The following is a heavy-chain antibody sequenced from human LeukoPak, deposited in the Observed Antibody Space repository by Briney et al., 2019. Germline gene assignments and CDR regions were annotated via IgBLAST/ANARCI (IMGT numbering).Heavy chain of an antibody. CDR3: ATDLPTYYYDSSGYYGY. V-gene: IGHV1-24*01. CDR1: GYTHTELS. D-gene: IGHD3-22*01. J-gene: IGHJ4*02. Sequence: GASVKVSCKVSGYTHTELSMHWVRQAPGKGLEWMGGFDPEDGETIYAQKFQGRVTMTEDTSTDTAYMELSSLRSEDTAVYYCATDLPTYYYDSSGYYGYWGQGTLVTVSS. CDR2: FDPEDGET.